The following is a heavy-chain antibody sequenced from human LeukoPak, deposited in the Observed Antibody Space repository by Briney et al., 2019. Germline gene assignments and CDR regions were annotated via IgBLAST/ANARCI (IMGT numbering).Heavy chain of an antibody. V-gene: IGHV1-69*05. D-gene: IGHD1-7*01. CDR2: IIPIFGTA. CDR3: ARGRDWNYAHFDY. Sequence: SVKVSCKASGGTFSSYAISWVRQAAGQGLEWMGGIIPIFGTANYAQKFQGRVTITTDESTSTAYMELSSLRSEDTAVYYCARGRDWNYAHFDYWGQGTLVTVSS. J-gene: IGHJ4*02. CDR1: GGTFSSYA.